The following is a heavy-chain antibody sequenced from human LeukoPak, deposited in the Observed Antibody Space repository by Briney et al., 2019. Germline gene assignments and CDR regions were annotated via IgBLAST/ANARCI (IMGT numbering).Heavy chain of an antibody. CDR3: ARVVPIAAAGRYNWFDP. CDR2: INPRGGST. D-gene: IGHD6-13*01. V-gene: IGHV1-46*01. Sequence: ASVKVSCKASGYIFTTYFMHWLRQAPGQGPEWMGIINPRGGSTDYAQKFQGRVTMTSDTSTSTVYMELKSLRSDDTAVYYCARVVPIAAAGRYNWFDPWGQGTLVTVSS. CDR1: GYIFTTYF. J-gene: IGHJ5*02.